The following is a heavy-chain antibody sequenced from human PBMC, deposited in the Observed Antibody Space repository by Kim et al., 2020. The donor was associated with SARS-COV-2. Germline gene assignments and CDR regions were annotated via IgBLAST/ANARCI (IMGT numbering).Heavy chain of an antibody. Sequence: SDTRYSPSFQGQVTISADKSISTAYLQWSSLKASDTAMYYCARLDIAVDYWGQGTLVTVSS. V-gene: IGHV5-51*01. D-gene: IGHD5-12*01. CDR2: SDT. J-gene: IGHJ4*02. CDR3: ARLDIAVDY.